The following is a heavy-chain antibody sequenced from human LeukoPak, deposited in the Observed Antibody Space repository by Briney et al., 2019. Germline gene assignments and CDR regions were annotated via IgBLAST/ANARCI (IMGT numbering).Heavy chain of an antibody. J-gene: IGHJ4*02. D-gene: IGHD3-10*01. V-gene: IGHV3-48*03. CDR1: GFTFSSRD. Sequence: QAGGSLRLSCTDSGFTFSSRDMTWVRQAPGKGLEWVSYISSGGYTTRYADSVKGRFTISRDNAKNSLYLQMNSLKVEDTAVYYCAREGSSYAPSEPFYFDYWGQGTLVTVSS. CDR2: ISSGGYTT. CDR3: AREGSSYAPSEPFYFDY.